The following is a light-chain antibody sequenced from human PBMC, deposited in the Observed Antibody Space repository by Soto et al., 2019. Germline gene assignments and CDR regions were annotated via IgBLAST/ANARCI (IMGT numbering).Light chain of an antibody. CDR2: EVT. V-gene: IGLV2-8*01. J-gene: IGLJ3*02. CDR1: SSDVGAYNY. Sequence: QSALTQPPSASGSPGQSVTISCTGTSSDVGAYNYVSWYQQHPGKAPKLIIYEVTRRPSGVPDRFSGSKSGNTASLTVSGLQAEDEADYYCNSYAGAGSNKWVFGGGNKVTVL. CDR3: NSYAGAGSNKWV.